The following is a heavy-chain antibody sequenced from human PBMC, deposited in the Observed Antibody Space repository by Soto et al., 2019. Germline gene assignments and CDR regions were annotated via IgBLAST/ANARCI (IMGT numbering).Heavy chain of an antibody. Sequence: SETLSLTCAVYGGSFSGYYWSWIRQPPGKGLEWIGEINHSGSTNYNPSLKSRVTISVDTSKNQFSLKLSSVTAADTAVYYCARCGRTTVTTAGYYYMDVWGKGTTVTVSS. V-gene: IGHV4-34*01. CDR1: GGSFSGYY. J-gene: IGHJ6*03. CDR2: INHSGST. D-gene: IGHD4-4*01. CDR3: ARCGRTTVTTAGYYYMDV.